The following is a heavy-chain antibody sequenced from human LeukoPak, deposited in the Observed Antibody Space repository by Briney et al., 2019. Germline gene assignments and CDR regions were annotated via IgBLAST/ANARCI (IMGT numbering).Heavy chain of an antibody. V-gene: IGHV4-59*01. D-gene: IGHD1-26*01. Sequence: SETLSLTCSVSGVSISDYHWIWIRQPPAKGLEWMGYCSYSGSTRYNPSLKSRVTMSVDTSKKQFSLRRNSVAAADTAVYSLARMYSGTSYYFDFWGQGDLVTVSS. CDR2: CSYSGST. J-gene: IGHJ4*02. CDR3: ARMYSGTSYYFDF. CDR1: GVSISDYH.